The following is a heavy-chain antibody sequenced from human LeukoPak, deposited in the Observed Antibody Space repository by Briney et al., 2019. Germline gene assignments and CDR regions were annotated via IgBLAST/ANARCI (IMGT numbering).Heavy chain of an antibody. Sequence: GGSLRLSCAASGFTISSYSINWVRQAPGKGLEWVSYISSSGNTIDYADSVKGRFTISRDNAKNSLYLQMNNLRVEDTAVYYCVRGDFWSGDYWGQGTQVTVSS. CDR3: VRGDFWSGDY. CDR1: GFTISSYS. V-gene: IGHV3-48*04. D-gene: IGHD3-3*01. J-gene: IGHJ4*02. CDR2: ISSSGNTI.